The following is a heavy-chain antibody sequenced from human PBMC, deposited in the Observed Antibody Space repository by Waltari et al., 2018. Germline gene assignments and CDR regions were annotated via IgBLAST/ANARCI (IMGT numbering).Heavy chain of an antibody. CDR2: LSGSGGST. V-gene: IGHV3-23*01. D-gene: IGHD3-3*01. Sequence: EVQLLESGGGLVQPGGSLILSCAASGFTFISYAMSWVRQAPGTGLEWVSALSGSGGSTYDAESVKGRFTIYRDKSKNKLYLQMNSLRAEDTAGYYCAKEGGVLRFLEWLGYFDYWGQGTLVTVSS. CDR3: AKEGGVLRFLEWLGYFDY. J-gene: IGHJ4*02. CDR1: GFTFISYA.